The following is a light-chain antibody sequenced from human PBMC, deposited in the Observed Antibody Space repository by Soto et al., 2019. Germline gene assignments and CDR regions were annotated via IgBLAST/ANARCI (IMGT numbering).Light chain of an antibody. J-gene: IGKJ5*01. CDR1: QSITNY. Sequence: DIVLTQSPATLSLSPGERATLSCRASQSITNYLGWYQQKPGQAPRLLIYATSNRATGIPARFSGSGSGTDFTLTISSLEPEDFAVYYCQQRYNWPVTFGQGTRLEIK. V-gene: IGKV3-11*01. CDR2: ATS. CDR3: QQRYNWPVT.